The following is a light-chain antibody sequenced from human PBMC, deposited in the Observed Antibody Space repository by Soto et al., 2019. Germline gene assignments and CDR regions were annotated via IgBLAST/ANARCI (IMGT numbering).Light chain of an antibody. V-gene: IGKV1-5*01. CDR3: QHYNIYSPWT. Sequence: IQMTQSPSTLSASVGDRVTLTCRASQRINAWLAWYQQKPGKAPMLLIYDASSLQSGVPSRVRGSGSGTEFTLTISGLQPDDFATYYCQHYNIYSPWTFGQGTKVEIK. J-gene: IGKJ1*01. CDR2: DAS. CDR1: QRINAW.